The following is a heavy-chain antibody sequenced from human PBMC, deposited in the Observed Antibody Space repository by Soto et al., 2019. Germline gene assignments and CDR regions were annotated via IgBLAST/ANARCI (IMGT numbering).Heavy chain of an antibody. J-gene: IGHJ6*02. V-gene: IGHV3-15*07. CDR2: IKSKTDGGTT. CDR1: GFTFSNAW. CDR3: TTLSWLVQGYYYYGMDV. Sequence: GGSLRLSCAASGFTFSNAWMNWVRQAPGKGLEWVGRIKSKTDGGTTDYAAPVKGRFTISRDDSKNTLYLQMNSLKTEDTAVYYCTTLSWLVQGYYYYGMDVWGQGTTVTVSS. D-gene: IGHD6-19*01.